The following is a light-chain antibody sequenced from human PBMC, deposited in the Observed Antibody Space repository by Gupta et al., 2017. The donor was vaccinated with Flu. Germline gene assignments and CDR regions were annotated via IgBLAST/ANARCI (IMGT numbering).Light chain of an antibody. CDR1: SSDVGAYEY. V-gene: IGLV2-14*01. CDR2: EVT. CDR3: SSYTSTSSDVV. Sequence: SSDVGAYEYVSWYQQHPGKAPKLMIYEVTKRPSGVSNRFSGSKSRNTASLTISGLQTEDEADYYCSSYTSTSSDVVFGGGTTLTVL. J-gene: IGLJ2*01.